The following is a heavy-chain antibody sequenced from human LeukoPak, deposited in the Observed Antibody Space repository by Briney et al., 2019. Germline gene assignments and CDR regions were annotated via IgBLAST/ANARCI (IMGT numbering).Heavy chain of an antibody. V-gene: IGHV4-34*01. D-gene: IGHD3-22*01. Sequence: SETLSLTCAVYGGSFSGYYWSWIRQPPGKGLEWIGSIYYSGGTYYNPSLKSRVTISVDTSKNQFSLKLSSVTAADTAVYYCARLSRSYYYDSSGPSFDYWGQGTLVTVSS. J-gene: IGHJ4*02. CDR2: IYYSGGT. CDR1: GGSFSGYY. CDR3: ARLSRSYYYDSSGPSFDY.